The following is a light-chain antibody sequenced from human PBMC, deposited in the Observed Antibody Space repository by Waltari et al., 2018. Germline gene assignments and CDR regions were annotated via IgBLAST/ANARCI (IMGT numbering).Light chain of an antibody. Sequence: QSALTQPASVSGSPGQSITISCTGTSSDVGGYNYASWYQQHPGKAPKLMIYEVSNRPSGVSNLFSGSKSGNTASLTISGLQAEDEAYYYCSSYTSSSTLLYVFGTGTKVTVL. CDR1: SSDVGGYNY. CDR2: EVS. CDR3: SSYTSSSTLLYV. V-gene: IGLV2-14*01. J-gene: IGLJ1*01.